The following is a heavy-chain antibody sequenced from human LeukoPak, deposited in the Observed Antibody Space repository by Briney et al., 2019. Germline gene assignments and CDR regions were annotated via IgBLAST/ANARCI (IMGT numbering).Heavy chain of an antibody. D-gene: IGHD1-26*01. V-gene: IGHV3-21*01. CDR3: SRLVGATDY. CDR2: ISSSSSYI. CDR1: GFTFSSYA. Sequence: PGRSLRLSCAASGFTFSSYAMHWVRQAPGKGLEWVSPISSSSSYIYYADSVKGRFTISRDNAKNSLYLQMNSLRAEDTAVYYCSRLVGATDYWGQGTLVTVSS. J-gene: IGHJ4*02.